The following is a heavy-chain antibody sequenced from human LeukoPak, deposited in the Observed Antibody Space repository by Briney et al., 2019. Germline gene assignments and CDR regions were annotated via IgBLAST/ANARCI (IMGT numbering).Heavy chain of an antibody. J-gene: IGHJ3*02. Sequence: PSETLSLTCTVSGVSISSFYWNWIRQPAGKGLEWIGRIYTSGSTNYNPSLKSRVTISVDTSKKQFSLRLSSVTAADTAVYYCARGGGRVAGHEAFDIWGQGTMVTVFS. D-gene: IGHD6-19*01. CDR3: ARGGGRVAGHEAFDI. CDR2: IYTSGST. CDR1: GVSISSFY. V-gene: IGHV4-4*07.